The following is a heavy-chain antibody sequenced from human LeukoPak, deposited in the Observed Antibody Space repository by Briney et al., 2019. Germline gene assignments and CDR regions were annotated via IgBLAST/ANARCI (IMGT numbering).Heavy chain of an antibody. CDR2: ITNSGGGT. V-gene: IGHV3-23*01. D-gene: IGHD6-6*01. CDR1: GFTFSSYA. Sequence: GGSLRLSCAASGFTFSSYAMRWVRQAPGKGLEWVSTITNSGGGTYYTDSVKGRFTISRDNAKNSLYLQMNSLKAEDTAVYYCARGEWSSSPFDYWGQGTLVTVSS. CDR3: ARGEWSSSPFDY. J-gene: IGHJ4*02.